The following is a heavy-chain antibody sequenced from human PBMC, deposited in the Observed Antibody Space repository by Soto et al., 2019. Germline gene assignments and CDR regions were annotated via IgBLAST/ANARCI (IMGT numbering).Heavy chain of an antibody. CDR3: AKDRFPPRDYYDSSGYVY. D-gene: IGHD3-22*01. CDR1: GFTFSSYA. V-gene: IGHV3-23*01. J-gene: IGHJ4*02. Sequence: GGSLRLSCAASGFTFSSYAMSWVRQAPGKGLEWVSAISGSGGSTYYADSVKGRFTISRDNSKNTLYLQMNSLRAEDTAVYYCAKDRFPPRDYYDSSGYVYWGQGTLVTAPQ. CDR2: ISGSGGST.